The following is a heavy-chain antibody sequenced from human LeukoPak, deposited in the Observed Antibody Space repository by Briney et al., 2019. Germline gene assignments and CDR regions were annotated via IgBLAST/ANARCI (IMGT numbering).Heavy chain of an antibody. CDR3: AKDSLRITMVRGVIGNWYFDL. Sequence: GGSLRLSCAASGFTFSSYARSWVRQAPGKGLEWVSAISGSGGSTYYADSVKGRFTISRDNSKNTLYLQMNSLRAEDTAVYYCAKDSLRITMVRGVIGNWYFDLWGRGTLVTVSS. CDR2: ISGSGGST. D-gene: IGHD3-10*01. J-gene: IGHJ2*01. CDR1: GFTFSSYA. V-gene: IGHV3-23*01.